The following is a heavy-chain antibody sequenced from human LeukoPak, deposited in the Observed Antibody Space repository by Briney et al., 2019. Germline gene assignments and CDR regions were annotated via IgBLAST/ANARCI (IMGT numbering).Heavy chain of an antibody. CDR2: INNDGSST. V-gene: IGHV3-74*01. CDR1: GFTLSTYW. D-gene: IGHD2-2*01. J-gene: IGHJ4*02. CDR3: AREPSIKLPFPPAIEDH. Sequence: PGGSLRLSCAASGFTLSTYWMQWVRQVPGKGLVWVSRINNDGSSTSYADSVKGRFTISRDNAKDTLYLQMNSLRAEDTSVYYCAREPSIKLPFPPAIEDHWGQGTLVTVSS.